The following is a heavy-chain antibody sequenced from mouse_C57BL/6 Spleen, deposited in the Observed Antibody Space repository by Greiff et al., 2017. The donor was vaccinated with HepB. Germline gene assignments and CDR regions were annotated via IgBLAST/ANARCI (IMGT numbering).Heavy chain of an antibody. CDR2: IDPETGGT. D-gene: IGHD2-3*01. V-gene: IGHV1-15*01. CDR3: TRDDGNYPYPAMDY. Sequence: VQLQQSGAELVRPGASVTLSCKASGYTFTDYEMHWVKQTPVHGLEWIGAIDPETGGTAYNQKFKGKAILTADKSSSTAYMELRSLTSEDSAVYYCTRDDGNYPYPAMDYWGQGTSVTVSS. CDR1: GYTFTDYE. J-gene: IGHJ4*01.